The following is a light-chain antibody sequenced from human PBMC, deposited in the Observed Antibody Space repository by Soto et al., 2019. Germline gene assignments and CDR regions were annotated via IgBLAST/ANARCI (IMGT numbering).Light chain of an antibody. Sequence: QLVLTQSSSASASLGSSVKLTCTLSSGHSSYIIAWHQQQPGKAPRYLMKLEGSGSYNQGSGVPDRFSGSSSGADRYLTISNLQFEDEADYYCETWDSNTHPVFGGGTKLTVL. J-gene: IGLJ3*02. CDR2: LEGSGSY. CDR3: ETWDSNTHPV. V-gene: IGLV4-60*02. CDR1: SGHSSYI.